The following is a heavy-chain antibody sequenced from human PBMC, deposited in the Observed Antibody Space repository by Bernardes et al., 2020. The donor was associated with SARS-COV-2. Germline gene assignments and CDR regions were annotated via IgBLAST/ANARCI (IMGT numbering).Heavy chain of an antibody. CDR3: AREGLLLGDAFDI. Sequence: VGSLILSCAASGFTFSSSAMHWVRQAPGPGLAWVAVLSYDGRNKYYADSVKGRFTISRDNSKNTLYLQMNSLRAEDTAVYYCAREGLLLGDAFDIWGQGTMVTVSS. CDR2: LSYDGRNK. J-gene: IGHJ3*02. D-gene: IGHD3-22*01. V-gene: IGHV3-30-3*01. CDR1: GFTFSSSA.